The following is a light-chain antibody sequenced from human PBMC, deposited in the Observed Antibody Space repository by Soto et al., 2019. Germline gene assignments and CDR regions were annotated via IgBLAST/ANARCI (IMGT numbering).Light chain of an antibody. Sequence: EIVMTQSPSTLSVSPGERATLSCRASQSVSSNLAWYQQKPGQAPRLLIYGASTRATGIPARFRGSGSGTEFTLTISSRQSEDFAVYYCQQYNNWPPLTFGGGTKVEIK. CDR2: GAS. J-gene: IGKJ4*01. CDR3: QQYNNWPPLT. V-gene: IGKV3-15*01. CDR1: QSVSSN.